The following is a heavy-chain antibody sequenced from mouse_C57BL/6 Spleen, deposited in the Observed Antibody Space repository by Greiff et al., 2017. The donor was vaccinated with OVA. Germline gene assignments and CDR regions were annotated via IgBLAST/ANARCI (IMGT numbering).Heavy chain of an antibody. D-gene: IGHD2-12*01. V-gene: IGHV1-69*01. J-gene: IGHJ3*01. Sequence: VQLQQPGAELVMPGASVKLSCKASGYTFTSYWMHWVKQRPGQGLEWIGEIDPSDSYTNYNQKFKGKSTLTVDKSSSTAYMQLSSLTSEDSAVYYCASLYDGGFAYWGQGTLVTVSA. CDR1: GYTFTSYW. CDR2: IDPSDSYT. CDR3: ASLYDGGFAY.